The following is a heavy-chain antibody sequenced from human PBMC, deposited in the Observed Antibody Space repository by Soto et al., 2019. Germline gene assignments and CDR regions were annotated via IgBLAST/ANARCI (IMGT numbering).Heavy chain of an antibody. Sequence: QVQLVESGGGVVQPGRSLRLSCAASGFTFSSYAMHWVRQAPGKGLEWVAVISYDGSNKYYADSVKGRFTISRDNSKNTLYLQMNSLRAEDTAVYYCAREGAGDAFEIWGQGTMVTVSS. J-gene: IGHJ3*02. V-gene: IGHV3-30-3*01. D-gene: IGHD1-26*01. CDR3: AREGAGDAFEI. CDR2: ISYDGSNK. CDR1: GFTFSSYA.